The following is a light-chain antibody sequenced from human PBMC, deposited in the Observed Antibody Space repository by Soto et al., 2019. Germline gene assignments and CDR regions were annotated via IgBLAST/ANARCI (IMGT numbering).Light chain of an antibody. CDR3: QQYGNSPRT. CDR2: GAS. Sequence: EIVLTQSPGTLSLSPGERATLFCRASQSVTSSYLAWYQQQPGQAPRLLIYGASTRATGIPDRFSGSRSGTDFTLTISRLEPEDFAVYYCQQYGNSPRTFGQGTKVEIK. V-gene: IGKV3-20*01. J-gene: IGKJ1*01. CDR1: QSVTSSY.